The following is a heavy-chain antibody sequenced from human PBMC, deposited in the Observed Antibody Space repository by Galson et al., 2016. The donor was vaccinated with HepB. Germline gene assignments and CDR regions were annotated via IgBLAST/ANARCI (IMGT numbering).Heavy chain of an antibody. CDR3: GRGYARGIDY. J-gene: IGHJ4*02. CDR1: GDSVSSNSAG. Sequence: CAISGDSVSSNSAGWYWIRQSPSRGLEWLGRTYYRSKWHFDYAESVKSRITINPDTSKNQSSLQLKSVTPEDTAVYYCGRGYARGIDYWGQGILVTVSS. V-gene: IGHV6-1*01. D-gene: IGHD5-12*01. CDR2: TYYRSKWHF.